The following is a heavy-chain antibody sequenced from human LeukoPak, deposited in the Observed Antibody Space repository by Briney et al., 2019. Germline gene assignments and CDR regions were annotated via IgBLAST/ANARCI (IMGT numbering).Heavy chain of an antibody. D-gene: IGHD6-13*01. CDR1: GYTFTNYA. V-gene: IGHV1-3*01. J-gene: IGHJ5*02. CDR3: ARGGGGVAAAGNRWFDP. Sequence: ASVEVSCKASGYTFTNYALHWVRQAPGQRLEWMGWINAGNGNTKYSQKFQGRVTITRDTSASTAYMELSSLRSEDTAVYYCARGGGGVAAAGNRWFDPWGQGTLVTVSS. CDR2: INAGNGNT.